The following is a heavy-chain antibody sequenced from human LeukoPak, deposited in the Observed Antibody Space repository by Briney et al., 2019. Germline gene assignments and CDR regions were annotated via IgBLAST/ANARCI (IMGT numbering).Heavy chain of an antibody. CDR1: GGTFTSYA. V-gene: IGHV1-69*13. D-gene: IGHD5-24*01. CDR2: IIPIFGTA. CDR3: ARESRDGYNYFDY. Sequence: SVKVSCTASGGTFTSYAISWVRQAPGQGLEWMGGIIPIFGTANYAQKFQGRVTITADESTSTAYMELSSLRSEDTAVYYCARESRDGYNYFDYWGQGTLVTVSS. J-gene: IGHJ4*02.